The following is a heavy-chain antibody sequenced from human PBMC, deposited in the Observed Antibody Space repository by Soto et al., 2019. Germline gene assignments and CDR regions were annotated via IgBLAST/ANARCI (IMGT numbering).Heavy chain of an antibody. V-gene: IGHV4-4*02. CDR1: GDSIATNYY. J-gene: IGHJ5*02. Sequence: QVQLQESGPGLVKPSGTLSLTCSVSGDSIATNYYWSWVRQSPGRGLEGIGEIYHDGGANYNPSLKRRSTILVDKSKIVFPLHLTSVTAADTSVYYCARKWLWLGGGPLWFDPRGQGRLVTVSS. D-gene: IGHD3-10*01. CDR2: IYHDGGA. CDR3: ARKWLWLGGGPLWFDP.